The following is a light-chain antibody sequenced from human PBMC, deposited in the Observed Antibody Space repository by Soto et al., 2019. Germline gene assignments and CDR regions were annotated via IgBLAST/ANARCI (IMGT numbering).Light chain of an antibody. CDR3: QQYAGSPRT. J-gene: IGKJ1*01. CDR2: ATS. Sequence: EIVLTQSPGTLSLSPGERATLSCRASQSVFTKYLAWYQQKAGQAPRLLIYATSSRATDIPDRFSGSGSGTDFTLTISRLEPEDFAVYYCQQYAGSPRTFGQGTKVEIK. V-gene: IGKV3-20*01. CDR1: QSVFTKY.